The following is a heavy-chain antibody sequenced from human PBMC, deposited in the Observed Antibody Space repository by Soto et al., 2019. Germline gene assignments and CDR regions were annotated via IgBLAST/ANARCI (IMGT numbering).Heavy chain of an antibody. Sequence: SETLSLTCAVSGYSISSGNYWAWIRQPPGRGLEWIGSLYHIGSTHYNTSLKSRVTISVDTSKNHFSLELSSVTAADTAIYYCARGGIPTSGYGIAYAMDVWGQGATVTVSS. CDR2: LYHIGST. D-gene: IGHD1-26*01. CDR1: GYSISSGNY. V-gene: IGHV4-38-2*01. CDR3: ARGGIPTSGYGIAYAMDV. J-gene: IGHJ6*02.